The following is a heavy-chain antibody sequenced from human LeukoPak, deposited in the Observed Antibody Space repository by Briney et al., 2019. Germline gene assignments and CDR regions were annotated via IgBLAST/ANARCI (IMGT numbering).Heavy chain of an antibody. Sequence: GGSLRLSCAASGFTFSSYWMSWVRQTPGKGLEWVAHLNQDGSERYYVDSVKGRFTISRGNAKNSLYLQMDSLRAEDTAVYYCAKCGSGSNFDYWGQGILVTVSS. CDR3: AKCGSGSNFDY. CDR1: GFTFSSYW. V-gene: IGHV3-7*02. CDR2: LNQDGSER. J-gene: IGHJ4*02. D-gene: IGHD3-10*01.